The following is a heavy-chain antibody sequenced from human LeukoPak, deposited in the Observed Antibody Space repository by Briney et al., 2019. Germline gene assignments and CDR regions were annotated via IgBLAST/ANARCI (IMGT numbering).Heavy chain of an antibody. D-gene: IGHD6-19*01. CDR3: AREAYSSGWYSGYYYYYYMDV. J-gene: IGHJ6*03. Sequence: GGSLRLSCAASGFTFSSYEMNWVRQAPGKGREWVSYISSSRSTIYYADSVKGRFTISRDNAKNSLYLQMNSLRAEDTAVYYCAREAYSSGWYSGYYYYYYMDVWGKGTTVTISS. CDR2: ISSSRSTI. CDR1: GFTFSSYE. V-gene: IGHV3-48*03.